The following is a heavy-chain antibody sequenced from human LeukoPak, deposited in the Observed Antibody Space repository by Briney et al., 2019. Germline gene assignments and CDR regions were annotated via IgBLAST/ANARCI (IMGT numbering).Heavy chain of an antibody. D-gene: IGHD6-19*01. CDR1: GFSLSTSGVG. CDR3: THRSLAVAGLSFDS. CDR2: IYWDDDK. Sequence: SGPTLVKPTQTLTPTCTFSGFSLSTSGVGVGWIRQPPGKALEWLVLIYWDDDKRYSPSLKSRFTITKDTSKNQVVLTMTNMDPVDTGTYYCTHRSLAVAGLSFDSWGQGTLVTVSS. J-gene: IGHJ4*02. V-gene: IGHV2-5*02.